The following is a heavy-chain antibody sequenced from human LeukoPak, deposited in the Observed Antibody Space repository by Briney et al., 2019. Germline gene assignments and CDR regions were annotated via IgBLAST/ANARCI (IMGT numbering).Heavy chain of an antibody. J-gene: IGHJ4*02. Sequence: GGSLRLSCAASGFTFSGSAMHWVRQASGKGLEWVGRIRSKANSYATAYAASVKGRFTISRDDSKNTAYLQMNSLKTEDTAVYYCTRVIVGATTHDGYWGQGTLVTVSS. CDR1: GFTFSGSA. CDR3: TRVIVGATTHDGY. V-gene: IGHV3-73*01. D-gene: IGHD1-26*01. CDR2: IRSKANSYAT.